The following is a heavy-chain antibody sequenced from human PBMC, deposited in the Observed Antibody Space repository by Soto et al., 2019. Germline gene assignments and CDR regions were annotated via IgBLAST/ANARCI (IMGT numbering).Heavy chain of an antibody. J-gene: IGHJ4*02. V-gene: IGHV4-59*08. D-gene: IGHD3-16*02. CDR1: GGSISSYY. CDR3: ARLVYDYIWGSYRFDY. Sequence: QVQLQESGPGLVKPSETLSLTCTVSGGSISSYYWSWIRQPPGKGLEWIGYIYYSGSTNYNPSLKSRVTISVDTSKNQFSLKLSSVTAADTAVYYCARLVYDYIWGSYRFDYWGQGTLVTVSS. CDR2: IYYSGST.